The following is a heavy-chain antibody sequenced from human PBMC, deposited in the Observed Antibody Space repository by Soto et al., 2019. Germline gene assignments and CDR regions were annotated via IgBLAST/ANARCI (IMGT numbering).Heavy chain of an antibody. Sequence: PGRGLEWVSAISGSGSKTYYADSVKGRFTISRDNSKNTLYLQMNSLRDEDTAVYYCAKENMARGGLFAFRGQGTLVTVFS. D-gene: IGHD3-10*01. CDR3: AKENMARGGLFAF. V-gene: IGHV3-23*01. J-gene: IGHJ1*01. CDR2: ISGSGSKT.